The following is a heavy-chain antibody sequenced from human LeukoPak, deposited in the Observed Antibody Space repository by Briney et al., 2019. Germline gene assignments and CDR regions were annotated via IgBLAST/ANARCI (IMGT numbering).Heavy chain of an antibody. J-gene: IGHJ4*02. V-gene: IGHV3-48*03. CDR3: TREQDREASATVVGDY. Sequence: GGSLRLSCVASGFTFSRFEMNWVRQAPGKVLEWISHISTGTYIAYTDSVKGRFTISRDNAKNSLFLQMNSLRAEDTAVYYCTREQDREASATVVGDYWGQGTLVTVSS. CDR2: ISTGTYI. CDR1: GFTFSRFE. D-gene: IGHD4-23*01.